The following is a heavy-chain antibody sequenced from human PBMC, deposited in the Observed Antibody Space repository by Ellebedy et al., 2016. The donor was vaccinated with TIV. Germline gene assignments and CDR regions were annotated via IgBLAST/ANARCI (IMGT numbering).Heavy chain of an antibody. CDR1: GYTFTSYY. Sequence: ASVKVSCKASGYTFTSYYMHWVRQAPGQGLEWMGIINPSGGSTSYAQKFQGRVTITRDTSASTAYMELSSLRSEDTAVYYCARGAYSGAGIGVRNWFDPWGQGTLVTVSS. J-gene: IGHJ5*02. D-gene: IGHD6-19*01. V-gene: IGHV1-46*01. CDR2: INPSGGST. CDR3: ARGAYSGAGIGVRNWFDP.